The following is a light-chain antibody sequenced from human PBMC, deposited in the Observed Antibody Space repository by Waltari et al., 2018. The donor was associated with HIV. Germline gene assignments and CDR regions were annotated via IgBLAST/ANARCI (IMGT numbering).Light chain of an antibody. J-gene: IGKJ4*01. CDR3: QQYYSCPLT. Sequence: AIRMTQSPSSFSASTGDRVTITCRASQGISSYLAWYQQKPGKAPNLLIYAASTLQSGVPSRFSGSGSGTDFTLTISCLQSEDFASYYCQQYYSCPLTFGGGTKVEIK. V-gene: IGKV1-8*01. CDR2: AAS. CDR1: QGISSY.